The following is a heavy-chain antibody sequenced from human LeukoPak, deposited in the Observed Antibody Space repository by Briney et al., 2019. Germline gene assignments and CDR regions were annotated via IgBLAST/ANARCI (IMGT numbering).Heavy chain of an antibody. V-gene: IGHV3-30*04. J-gene: IGHJ4*02. Sequence: PGGSLRLSCAASGFIFSSYAMHWVRQAPGKGLEWVAVISYDGSYKYYADSVKGRFTISRGNSKNTLYLQMNSLRAEDTAVYYCARELIAARTYSFDSWGQGTLVTVSS. CDR1: GFIFSSYA. CDR3: ARELIAARTYSFDS. CDR2: ISYDGSYK. D-gene: IGHD6-13*01.